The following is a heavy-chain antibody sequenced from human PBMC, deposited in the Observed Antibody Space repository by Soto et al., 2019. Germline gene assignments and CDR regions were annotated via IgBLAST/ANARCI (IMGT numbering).Heavy chain of an antibody. J-gene: IGHJ1*01. V-gene: IGHV1-3*01. CDR2: INAGNGNT. CDR3: ARDKTYCSGGSCQEYFQH. D-gene: IGHD2-15*01. Sequence: ASVKVSCRASGCTFTSYAMHWVRQAPGQRLEWMGWINAGNGNTKYSQKFQGRVTITRDTSASTAYMELSSLRSEDTAVYYCARDKTYCSGGSCQEYFQHWGQGTLVTVSS. CDR1: GCTFTSYA.